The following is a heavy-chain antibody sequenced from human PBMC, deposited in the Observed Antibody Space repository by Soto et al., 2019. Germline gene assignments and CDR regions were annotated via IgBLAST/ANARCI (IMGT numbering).Heavy chain of an antibody. J-gene: IGHJ6*02. CDR2: ISGSGIST. Sequence: PGGSLRLSCAASGFTFSSYAMTWVRQAPGKGLEWVSSISGSGISTYYADSVKGRFTISRDNSKNTLYLQMNSLRAEDTALYYCASGIVGATTYGIDVWGQGTTVTVSS. V-gene: IGHV3-23*01. D-gene: IGHD1-26*01. CDR3: ASGIVGATTYGIDV. CDR1: GFTFSSYA.